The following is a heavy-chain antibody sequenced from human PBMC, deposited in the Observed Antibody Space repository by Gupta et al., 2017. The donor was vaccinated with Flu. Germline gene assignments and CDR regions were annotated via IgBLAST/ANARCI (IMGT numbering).Heavy chain of an antibody. Sequence: QVQLESGGGVVQPGRSLRLSCAASGFTFSSYGMHWVRQAPGKGLEWVAVISYDGSNKYYADSVKGRFTISRDNSKNTLYLQMNSLRAEDTAVYYCATEYSSGWYDSILVDYWGQGTLVTVSS. CDR1: GFTFSSYG. CDR3: ATEYSSGWYDSILVDY. CDR2: ISYDGSNK. D-gene: IGHD6-19*01. J-gene: IGHJ4*02. V-gene: IGHV3-30*03.